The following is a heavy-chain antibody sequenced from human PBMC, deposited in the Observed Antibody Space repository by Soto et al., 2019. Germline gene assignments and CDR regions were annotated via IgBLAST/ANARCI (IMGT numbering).Heavy chain of an antibody. CDR1: GGSISSYY. CDR2: MYYSGST. Sequence: PSETLSLTCTVSGGSISSYYLSWIRQPPGKGLEWIGYMYYSGSTNYNPSLKSRVTMSVDTSKNQFSLKLSSVTAADTAVYYCARSHIVVVTAKSYGMDVWGQGTTVTVYS. CDR3: ARSHIVVVTAKSYGMDV. J-gene: IGHJ6*02. D-gene: IGHD2-21*02. V-gene: IGHV4-59*01.